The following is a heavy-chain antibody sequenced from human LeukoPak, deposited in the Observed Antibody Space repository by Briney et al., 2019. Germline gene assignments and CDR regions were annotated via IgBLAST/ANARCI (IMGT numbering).Heavy chain of an antibody. CDR3: AKHWRRYDSSGYLDY. D-gene: IGHD3-22*01. CDR2: IWYDGSTI. CDR1: GFTFSSYG. Sequence: GRSLRLSCAASGFTFSSYGMHWVRQAPGKGLEWVAVIWYDGSTIYYADSVKGRFTISRDNSKNTLYLQMNSLGAEYTAVYYCAKHWRRYDSSGYLDYWGQETLVTVSS. J-gene: IGHJ4*02. V-gene: IGHV3-33*06.